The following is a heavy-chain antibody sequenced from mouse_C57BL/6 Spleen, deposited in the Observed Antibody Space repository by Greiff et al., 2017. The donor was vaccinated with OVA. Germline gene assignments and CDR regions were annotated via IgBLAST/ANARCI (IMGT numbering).Heavy chain of an antibody. V-gene: IGHV1-42*01. D-gene: IGHD2-1*01. CDR2: INPSTGGT. CDR1: GYSFTGYY. CDR3: ARVYGKGFAY. Sequence: VQLQQSGPELVKPGASVKISCKASGYSFTGYYMNWVKQSPEKSLEWIGEINPSTGGTTYNQKFKAKATLTVDKSSSTAYMQLKSLTTEDSAVYYCARVYGKGFAYWGQGTLVTVSA. J-gene: IGHJ3*01.